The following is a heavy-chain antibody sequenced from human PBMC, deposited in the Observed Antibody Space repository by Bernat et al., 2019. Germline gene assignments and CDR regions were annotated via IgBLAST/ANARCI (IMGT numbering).Heavy chain of an antibody. CDR1: GFTFSSYE. J-gene: IGHJ5*02. CDR2: ISSSGSTI. Sequence: VQLVESGGGVVQPGGSLRLSCAASGFTFSSYEMNWVRQAPGKGLEWVSYISSSGSTIYYADSVKGRFTISRDNAKNSLYLQMNSLRAEDTAVYYCARQGGEKYNWFDPWGQGTLVTVSS. CDR3: ARQGGEKYNWFDP. D-gene: IGHD2-15*01. V-gene: IGHV3-48*03.